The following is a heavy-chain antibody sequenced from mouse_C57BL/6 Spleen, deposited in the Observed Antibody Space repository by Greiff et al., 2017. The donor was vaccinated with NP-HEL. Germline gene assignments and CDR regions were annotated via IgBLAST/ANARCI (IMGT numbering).Heavy chain of an antibody. J-gene: IGHJ3*01. CDR2: IYPGDGDT. D-gene: IGHD2-2*01. V-gene: IGHV1-82*01. CDR1: GYAFSSSW. Sequence: VQLQQSGPELVKPGASVKISCKASGYAFSSSWMNWVKQRPGKGLEWIGRIYPGDGDTNYNGKFKGKATLTADKSSSTAYMQLSSLTSEDSAVYFCAKEVNWFAYWGQGTLVTVSA. CDR3: AKEVNWFAY.